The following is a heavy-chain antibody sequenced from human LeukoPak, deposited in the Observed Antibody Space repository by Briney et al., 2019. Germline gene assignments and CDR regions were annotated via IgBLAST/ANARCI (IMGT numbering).Heavy chain of an antibody. CDR1: GYTFTTYD. D-gene: IGHD3-22*01. V-gene: IGHV1-8*01. J-gene: IGHJ4*02. Sequence: ASVKVSCTASGYTFTTYDINWVRQATGQGLEWMGWMNPNSGVTGYAQKFQGRVTMTRDTSISTAYMELSSLRSDDTAVYYCARGDYDSGRYYITWGQGTLVTVSS. CDR3: ARGDYDSGRYYIT. CDR2: MNPNSGVT.